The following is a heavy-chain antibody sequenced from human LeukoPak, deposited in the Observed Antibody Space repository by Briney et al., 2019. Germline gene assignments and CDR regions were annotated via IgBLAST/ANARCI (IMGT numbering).Heavy chain of an antibody. D-gene: IGHD6-13*01. CDR3: ARGGGGAAAGPYFDY. Sequence: SVKVSCKASGGTFSSYAISWVRQAPGQGLEWMGGIIPIFGTADYAQKFQGRVTITADESTSTAYMELSSLRSEDTAVYYCARGGGGAAAGPYFDYWGQGTLVTVSS. CDR1: GGTFSSYA. V-gene: IGHV1-69*01. J-gene: IGHJ4*02. CDR2: IIPIFGTA.